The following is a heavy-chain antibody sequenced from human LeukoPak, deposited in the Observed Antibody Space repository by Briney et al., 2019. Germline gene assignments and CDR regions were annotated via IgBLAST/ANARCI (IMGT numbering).Heavy chain of an antibody. D-gene: IGHD6-13*01. J-gene: IGHJ5*02. Sequence: GASVKVSCKASGYTFTGYYMHWVRQAPGQGLEWMGWINTNTGNPTYAQGFTGRFVFSLDTSVSTAYLQISSLKAEDTAVYYCARGSSSSLPPAHWFDPWGQGTLVTVSS. V-gene: IGHV7-4-1*02. CDR1: GYTFTGYY. CDR2: INTNTGNP. CDR3: ARGSSSSLPPAHWFDP.